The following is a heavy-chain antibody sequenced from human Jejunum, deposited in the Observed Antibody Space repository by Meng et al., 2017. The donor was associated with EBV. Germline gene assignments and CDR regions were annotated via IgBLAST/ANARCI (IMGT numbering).Heavy chain of an antibody. CDR3: ATQKLISPHYFAL. V-gene: IGHV7-4-1*02. J-gene: IGHJ4*02. D-gene: IGHD3-10*01. CDR1: GYTFTSYA. CDR2: MNTKTGKS. Sequence: AQLVHSGSECKNPGASGKVSCTTSGYTFTSYAMNWVRQAPGQGPEWIGWMNTKTGKSTYAQGFTGRFVFSLDTSVSTAYLQINSLKPEDTAAYYCATQKLISPHYFALCGQGTLLTVSS.